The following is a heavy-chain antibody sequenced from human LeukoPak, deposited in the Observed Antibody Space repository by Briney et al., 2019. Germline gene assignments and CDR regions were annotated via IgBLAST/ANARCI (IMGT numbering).Heavy chain of an antibody. CDR3: ARPRSGSYGYYFDY. V-gene: IGHV3-30*03. Sequence: GRSLRLSCAASGFTFSSYGMHWVRQAPGQGLEWVAVISFDGRHQYYADSVKGRFTISRDNSKNTLSLQMNSLRAEDTAVYYCARPRSGSYGYYFDYWGQGTLVIVSS. J-gene: IGHJ4*02. CDR1: GFTFSSYG. CDR2: ISFDGRHQ. D-gene: IGHD3-10*01.